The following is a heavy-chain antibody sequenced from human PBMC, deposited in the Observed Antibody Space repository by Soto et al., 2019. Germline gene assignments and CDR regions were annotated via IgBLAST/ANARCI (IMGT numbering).Heavy chain of an antibody. CDR3: ASGLVDYSSRWYGY. V-gene: IGHV3-74*01. J-gene: IGHJ4*02. CDR2: INSDGSST. CDR1: GFTFSTNW. Sequence: EVQLVESGGGLVQPGGSLSLSCAASGFTFSTNWMHWVRQAPGKGLVWVSRINSDGSSTNYADSVKGRFTISRDNAKNTLYLNMDSLRAEATAVYFCASGLVDYSSRWYGYWGKGTLVTVSS. D-gene: IGHD6-13*01.